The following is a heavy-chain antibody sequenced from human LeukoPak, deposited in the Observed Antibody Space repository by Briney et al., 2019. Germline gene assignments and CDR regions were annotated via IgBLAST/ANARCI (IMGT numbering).Heavy chain of an antibody. J-gene: IGHJ5*02. V-gene: IGHV1-46*01. CDR2: INPSGGST. CDR3: ARDSPWFDP. CDR1: GYTFTSYY. Sequence: ASVKVSCKASGYTFTSYYMHWVRQTPGQGLEWMGIINPSGGSTSYAQTFQGRVTMTRDMSTSTVYMELSSLRSEDTAVYYCARDSPWFDPWGQGTLVTVSS.